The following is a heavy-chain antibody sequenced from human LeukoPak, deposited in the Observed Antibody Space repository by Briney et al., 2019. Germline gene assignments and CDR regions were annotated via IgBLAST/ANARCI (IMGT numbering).Heavy chain of an antibody. D-gene: IGHD3-10*01. CDR1: GFTFSSYD. V-gene: IGHV3-23*01. CDR3: ANNYYGSGSYYNPRGY. J-gene: IGHJ4*02. Sequence: GGSLRLSCAASGFTFSSYDMSWVRQAPRKGLEWVSAISGSGGSTYYADSVKGRFTISRDNSKNTLYLQMNSLRAEDTAVYYCANNYYGSGSYYNPRGYWGQGTLVTVSS. CDR2: ISGSGGST.